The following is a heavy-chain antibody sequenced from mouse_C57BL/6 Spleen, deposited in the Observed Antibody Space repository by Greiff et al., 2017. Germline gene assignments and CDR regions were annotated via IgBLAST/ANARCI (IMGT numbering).Heavy chain of an antibody. CDR3: ARKGYGGFAY. CDR1: GYTFPDYN. Sequence: EVKLMESGPELVKPGASVKIPCKASGYTFPDYNMDWVKQSHGKSLEWIGDINPNNGGTIYNQKFKGKATLTVDKSSSTAYMELRSLTSEDTAVYYCARKGYGGFAYWGQGTLVTVSA. CDR2: INPNNGGT. D-gene: IGHD1-1*01. J-gene: IGHJ3*01. V-gene: IGHV1-18*01.